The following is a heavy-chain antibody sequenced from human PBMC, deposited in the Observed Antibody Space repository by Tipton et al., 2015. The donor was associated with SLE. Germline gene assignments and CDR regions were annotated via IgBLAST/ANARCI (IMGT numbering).Heavy chain of an antibody. CDR3: AREDNYYDGGGNTFDI. Sequence: TLSLTCTVSGGSIGSYYWSWIRQPPGKGLEWIGYIYYSGSTNYNPSLKSRVTISVDTSKNQFSLKLSSVTAADTAVYYCAREDNYYDGGGNTFDIWGQGTMVTVSS. V-gene: IGHV4-59*12. CDR2: IYYSGST. D-gene: IGHD3-22*01. J-gene: IGHJ3*02. CDR1: GGSIGSYY.